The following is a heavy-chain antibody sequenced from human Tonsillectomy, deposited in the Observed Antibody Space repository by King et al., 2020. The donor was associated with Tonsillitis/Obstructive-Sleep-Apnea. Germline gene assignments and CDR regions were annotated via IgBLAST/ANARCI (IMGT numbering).Heavy chain of an antibody. CDR2: ISWNSGSI. V-gene: IGHV3-9*01. D-gene: IGHD3-22*01. J-gene: IGHJ4*02. CDR3: AKDLNSLDSIGTLDY. CDR1: GFTFDDYA. Sequence: VQLVESGGGLVQPGRSLRLSCAASGFTFDDYAMHWVRQAPGKGLEWVSGISWNSGSIGYADSVKGRFTISRDNAKNSLYLQMNSLRAEDTALYYCAKDLNSLDSIGTLDYWGQGTLVTVSS.